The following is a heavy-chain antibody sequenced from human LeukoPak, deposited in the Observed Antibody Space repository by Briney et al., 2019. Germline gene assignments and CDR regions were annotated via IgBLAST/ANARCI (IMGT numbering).Heavy chain of an antibody. V-gene: IGHV3-9*01. D-gene: IGHD2-15*01. Sequence: GGSLRLSCAASGFTFDDYAMHWVRQAPGKGLEWVSGISWNSGSIGYADSVKGRFTVSRDNSKNTLYLQMNSLRAEDTAMYYCAGGGPRYYFDYWGQGTLLTVSS. CDR3: AGGGPRYYFDY. J-gene: IGHJ4*02. CDR1: GFTFDDYA. CDR2: ISWNSGSI.